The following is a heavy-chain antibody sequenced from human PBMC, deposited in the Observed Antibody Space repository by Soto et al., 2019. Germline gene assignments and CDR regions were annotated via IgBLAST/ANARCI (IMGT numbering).Heavy chain of an antibody. CDR2: IKQDGSEK. CDR3: RATGAFDI. CDR1: GCTFSSYW. D-gene: IGHD5-12*01. Sequence: CGSMRLSCAASGCTFSSYWMSWVRQATGKGLEWVANIKQDGSEKYSVASVKGRFTSSRDNAKNSLYLKMNSLRAEDTAVYYCRATGAFDIWGQGTMVTVSS. V-gene: IGHV3-7*01. J-gene: IGHJ3*02.